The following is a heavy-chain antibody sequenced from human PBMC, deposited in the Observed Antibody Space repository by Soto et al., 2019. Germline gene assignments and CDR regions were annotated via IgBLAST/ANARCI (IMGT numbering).Heavy chain of an antibody. CDR3: ARVNYGDFYFDY. CDR1: GGSISSYY. D-gene: IGHD4-17*01. CDR2: IYYSGST. Sequence: SETLSLTCTVSGGSISSYYWSWIRQPPGKGLEWIGYIYYSGSTNYNPSLKSRVTISVDTSKNQFSLKLSSVTAADTAVYYCARVNYGDFYFDYWGQGTLVTVYS. J-gene: IGHJ4*02. V-gene: IGHV4-59*01.